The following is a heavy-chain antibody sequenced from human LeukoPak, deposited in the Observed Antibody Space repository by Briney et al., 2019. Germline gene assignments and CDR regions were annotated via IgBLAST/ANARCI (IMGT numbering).Heavy chain of an antibody. CDR2: IYHSGST. V-gene: IGHV4-38-2*02. CDR3: ARVGGTIFGVVYGYYYYMDV. Sequence: SETLSLTCTVSGYSISSGYYWGWIRQPPGKGLEWIGSIYHSGSTYYNPSLKSRVTISVDTSKNQFSLKLSSVTAADTAVYCCARVGGTIFGVVYGYYYYMDVWGKGTTVTVSS. D-gene: IGHD3-3*01. CDR1: GYSISSGYY. J-gene: IGHJ6*03.